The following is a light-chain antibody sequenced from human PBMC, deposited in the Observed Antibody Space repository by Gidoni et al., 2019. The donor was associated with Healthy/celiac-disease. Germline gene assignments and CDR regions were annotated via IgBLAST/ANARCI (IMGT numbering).Light chain of an antibody. Sequence: DIQMTQSPSSLSASVEDRVTITCRASQSISSYLNWYQQKPGKAPKLLIYAASSLQSGVPSRFSGSGSGTDFTLTISSLKPEDFATYYCQQSYSTPMYTFGQGTKLEIK. J-gene: IGKJ2*01. CDR1: QSISSY. CDR3: QQSYSTPMYT. CDR2: AAS. V-gene: IGKV1-39*01.